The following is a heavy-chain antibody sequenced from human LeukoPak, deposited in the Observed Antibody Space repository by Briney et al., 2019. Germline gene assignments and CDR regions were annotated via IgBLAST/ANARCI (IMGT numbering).Heavy chain of an antibody. CDR3: AKGGATVIDY. J-gene: IGHJ4*02. Sequence: GGSLRLSCAASGFTFSSYWMHWVRHAPGKGLGWVSRINSDGISTSYADSVKGRFTISRDNAKNTLYLQMNSLRADDTAVYYCAKGGATVIDYWGQGTLVTVSS. CDR1: GFTFSSYW. V-gene: IGHV3-74*01. D-gene: IGHD4-17*01. CDR2: INSDGIST.